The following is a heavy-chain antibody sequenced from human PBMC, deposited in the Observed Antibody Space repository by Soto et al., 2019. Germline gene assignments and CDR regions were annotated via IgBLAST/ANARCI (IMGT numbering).Heavy chain of an antibody. CDR2: IDPRDSYT. V-gene: IGHV5-10-1*01. D-gene: IGHD4-17*01. J-gene: IGHJ4*02. CDR3: ARRGDYGDPPEDY. Sequence: EVQLVQSGAELKKPGESLRISCKTSGYNFSNYWINWVRQMPGKGLEWMGRIDPRDSYTNYSPSFQGRVTMSTDKSISTAFLPWKSLIASDSALYYCARRGDYGDPPEDYWGQGTLVTVSS. CDR1: GYNFSNYW.